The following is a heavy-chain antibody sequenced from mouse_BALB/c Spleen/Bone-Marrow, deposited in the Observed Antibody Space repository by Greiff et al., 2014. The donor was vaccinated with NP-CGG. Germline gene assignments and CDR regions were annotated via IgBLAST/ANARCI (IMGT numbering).Heavy chain of an antibody. Sequence: EVQLQQSGAELVKPGVSVKLSCTASGFNIKDTYMHWVKQRPEQGLEWIGRIDPANGNTKYDPKFQGKATITADTSSNTAYLQLSSLTSEDTAVYYCARNYGYGKSFAYWGQGTLVTVSA. CDR1: GFNIKDTY. D-gene: IGHD2-2*01. V-gene: IGHV14-3*02. CDR3: ARNYGYGKSFAY. J-gene: IGHJ3*01. CDR2: IDPANGNT.